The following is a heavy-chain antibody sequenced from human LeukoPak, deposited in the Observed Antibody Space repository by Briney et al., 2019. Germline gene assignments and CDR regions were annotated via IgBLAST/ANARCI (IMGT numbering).Heavy chain of an antibody. CDR2: IYHSGST. D-gene: IGHD3-3*01. V-gene: IGHV4-38-2*02. CDR3: ARGRFLEWLAFDL. Sequence: SETLSLTCTVSGYSISSGYYWGWIRQPPGQGLEWIGSIYHSGSTYYNPSLKSRVTISVDTSKNQFSLKLSSVTAADTAVYYCARGRFLEWLAFDLWGRGTLVTVSS. CDR1: GYSISSGYY. J-gene: IGHJ2*01.